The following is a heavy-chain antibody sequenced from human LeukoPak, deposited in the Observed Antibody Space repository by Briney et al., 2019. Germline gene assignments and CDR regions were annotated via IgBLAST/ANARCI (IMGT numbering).Heavy chain of an antibody. CDR3: APSAREPGIAAAGYFDY. CDR1: GFTFSSYS. CDR2: ISSSSSYI. V-gene: IGHV3-21*04. J-gene: IGHJ4*02. D-gene: IGHD6-13*01. Sequence: GGSLRLSCAASGFTFSSYSMNWVRQAPGKGLEWVSSISSSSSYIYYADSVKGRFTISRDNSKNTLYLQMNSLRAEDTAVYYCAPSAREPGIAAAGYFDYWGQGTLVTVSS.